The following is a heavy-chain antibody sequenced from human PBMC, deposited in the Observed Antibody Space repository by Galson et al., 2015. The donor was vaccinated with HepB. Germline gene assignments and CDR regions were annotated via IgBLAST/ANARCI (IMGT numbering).Heavy chain of an antibody. CDR2: IKQDGSEK. CDR1: GFTFSSYW. CDR3: ARDSRSSYCGGDCYSGSY. V-gene: IGHV3-7*03. J-gene: IGHJ4*02. Sequence: LRLSCAASGFTFSSYWMSWVRQAPGKGLEWVANIKQDGSEKYYVDSVKGRFTISRDNAKNSLYLQMNSLRAEDTAVYYCARDSRSSYCGGDCYSGSYWGQGTLVTVSS. D-gene: IGHD2-21*02.